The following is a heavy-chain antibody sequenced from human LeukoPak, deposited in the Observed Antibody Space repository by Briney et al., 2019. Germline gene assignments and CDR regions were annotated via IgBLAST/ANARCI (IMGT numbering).Heavy chain of an antibody. Sequence: PSETLSLTCTVSIDSISRYSWSWIRQPPGKGLEWIGYISYSGSTNYNPSLKSRVTISVDTSKNQFSLKLRSVTAADAAAYYCARGLVGYCSGASCYSDYWGQGTLVTVSS. CDR2: ISYSGST. D-gene: IGHD2-15*01. V-gene: IGHV4-59*01. CDR3: ARGLVGYCSGASCYSDY. CDR1: IDSISRYS. J-gene: IGHJ4*02.